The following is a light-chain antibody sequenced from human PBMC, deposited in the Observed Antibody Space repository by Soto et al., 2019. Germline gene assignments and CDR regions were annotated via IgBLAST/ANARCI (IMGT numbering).Light chain of an antibody. CDR3: QQYVSSPWT. J-gene: IGKJ1*01. CDR1: QSISSSY. Sequence: EIVLTQSPGTLSLSPGERATLSCRASQSISSSYLAWYQQKPGQAPRPLIYGASSRATGIPDRFSGSGSGTDFTLTISILEPDDFAVYYCQQYVSSPWTFGQGTKVEIK. CDR2: GAS. V-gene: IGKV3-20*01.